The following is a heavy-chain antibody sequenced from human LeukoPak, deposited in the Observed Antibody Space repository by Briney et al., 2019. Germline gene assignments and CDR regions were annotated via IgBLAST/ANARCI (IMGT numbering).Heavy chain of an antibody. V-gene: IGHV3-23*01. CDR2: ISGSGGST. CDR1: GFTFSSYA. Sequence: GGSLRLSCAASGFTFSSYAMSWVRQAPGKGLEWVSAISGSGGSTYYADSVKGRFTISRDNSKNTLYLQMNSLGAEDTAVYYCAREGPFDFWSGYSDYWGQGTLVTVSS. J-gene: IGHJ4*02. CDR3: AREGPFDFWSGYSDY. D-gene: IGHD3-3*01.